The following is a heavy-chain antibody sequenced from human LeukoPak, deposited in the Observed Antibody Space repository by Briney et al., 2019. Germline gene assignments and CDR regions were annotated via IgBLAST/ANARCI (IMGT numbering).Heavy chain of an antibody. D-gene: IGHD3-10*01. J-gene: IGHJ4*02. CDR1: GFTFRGYW. Sequence: GGSLRLSCAASGFTFRGYWMHWVRQVPGKGLVCVSRINSDGSSTSYADSVKGRFSISRDNAKNTLYLQMNSLRAEDTAVYYCARGPWGSGSYTGAYWGQGTLVTVSS. V-gene: IGHV3-74*01. CDR2: INSDGSST. CDR3: ARGPWGSGSYTGAY.